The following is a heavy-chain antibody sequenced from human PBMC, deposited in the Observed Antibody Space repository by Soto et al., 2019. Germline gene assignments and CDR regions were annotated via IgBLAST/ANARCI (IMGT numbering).Heavy chain of an antibody. CDR3: VRDSGAKLSSS. CDR1: GGTFSSYR. D-gene: IGHD6-13*01. J-gene: IGHJ4*02. CDR2: IVPIYRTA. V-gene: IGHV1-69*13. Sequence: SVKVSCKASGGTFSSYRINWVRQAPGQGLEWVGGIVPIYRTADYAQKFQGRVTITADESARTSYMELRGLKSQDTAVYYCVRDSGAKLSSSWGQGTLVTVAS.